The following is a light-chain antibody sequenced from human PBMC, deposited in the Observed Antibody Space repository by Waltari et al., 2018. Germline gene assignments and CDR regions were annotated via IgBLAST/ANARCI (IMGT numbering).Light chain of an antibody. CDR2: DVS. Sequence: EIVMTQSPAVLSVSPGQRATLSCRDSETVTSHLAWYQQKPGQAPRLLIYDVSTRAAGIPARFSGSGSETEFTLTVTSLQSEDCAVYYCQQYYEWQTFGPGTKVEIK. V-gene: IGKV3D-15*01. CDR1: ETVTSH. J-gene: IGKJ1*01. CDR3: QQYYEWQT.